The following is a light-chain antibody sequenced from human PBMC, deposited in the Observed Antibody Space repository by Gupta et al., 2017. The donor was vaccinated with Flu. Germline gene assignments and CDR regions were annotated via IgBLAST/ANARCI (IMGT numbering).Light chain of an antibody. CDR3: SSYTTSSTYV. V-gene: IGLV2-14*01. J-gene: IGLJ1*01. CDR2: EVS. Sequence: QSALTQPASVSGSPGQSITISCTGSSSDVGGFDYVPWYQQHPGKAPKLMIFEVSNRPSGVSIRFSGSKSGNTASLTISGLQAEDEADYYCSSYTTSSTYVFGAGTEVTVL. CDR1: SSDVGGFDY.